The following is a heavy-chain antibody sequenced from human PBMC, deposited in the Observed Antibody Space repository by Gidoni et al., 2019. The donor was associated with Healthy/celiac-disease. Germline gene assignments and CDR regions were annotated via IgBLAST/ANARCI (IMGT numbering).Heavy chain of an antibody. CDR3: AREWVTIPGADAFDI. V-gene: IGHV3-7*01. CDR2: IKQDGSEK. J-gene: IGHJ3*02. CDR1: GFTFSSSC. D-gene: IGHD3-10*01. Sequence: EVQLVESGAGLVQPGGSLRLSCAAYGFTFSSSCMRWVRQAPGKGLEWGANIKQDGSEKYYVDSVKGRFTISRDNAKNSLYLQMNSLRAEDTAVYYCAREWVTIPGADAFDIWGQGTMVTVSS.